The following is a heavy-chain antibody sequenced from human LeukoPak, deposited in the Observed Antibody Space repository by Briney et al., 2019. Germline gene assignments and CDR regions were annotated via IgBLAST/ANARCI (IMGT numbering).Heavy chain of an antibody. J-gene: IGHJ5*02. CDR2: IIPIFGTA. CDR3: AGSVVTAISWFDP. D-gene: IGHD2-21*02. Sequence: APGXXLXWMGGIIPIFGTANYAQKFQGRVTITTDESTSTAYMELSSLRSEDTAVYYCAGSVVTAISWFDPWGQG. V-gene: IGHV1-69*05.